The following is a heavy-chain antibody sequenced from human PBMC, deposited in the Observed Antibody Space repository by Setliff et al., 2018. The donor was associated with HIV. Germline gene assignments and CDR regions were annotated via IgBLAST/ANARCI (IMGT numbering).Heavy chain of an antibody. Sequence: GESLKISCKGSGYSFTSYYIGWVRQMPGKGLEWMGIIYPGDSGTRYGPSFEGQVTISADWSITTAFLQWNSLKASDTAMYYCARRPVSDTFDVWGQGTMVTVSS. CDR1: GYSFTSYY. J-gene: IGHJ3*01. V-gene: IGHV5-51*01. CDR2: IYPGDSGT. CDR3: ARRPVSDTFDV.